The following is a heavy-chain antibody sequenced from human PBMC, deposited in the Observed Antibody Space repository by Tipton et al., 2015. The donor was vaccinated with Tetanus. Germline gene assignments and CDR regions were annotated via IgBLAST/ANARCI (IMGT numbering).Heavy chain of an antibody. Sequence: TLSLTCTVSGGSISGPYFWGWIRQAPGKGLEWIGNIYYSGSTDYNPSLKSRVAISVDTSKNQFSLKLSSVTAADAAVYYCARTWGVWVTSIDAFDIWGQGTKVAVSS. CDR2: IYYSGST. CDR3: ARTWGVWVTSIDAFDI. D-gene: IGHD3-16*01. CDR1: GGSISGPYF. J-gene: IGHJ3*02. V-gene: IGHV4-39*01.